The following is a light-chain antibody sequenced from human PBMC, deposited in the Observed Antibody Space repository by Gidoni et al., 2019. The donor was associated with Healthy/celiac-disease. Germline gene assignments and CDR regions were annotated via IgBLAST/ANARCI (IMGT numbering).Light chain of an antibody. CDR2: KAS. CDR1: QRISSW. V-gene: IGKV1-5*03. CDR3: QQYNSYAKWT. J-gene: IGKJ1*01. Sequence: DIQMTQSPSTLSASVGERVTITCRARQRISSWLAWYQKKPGKAPKLLIYKASSLESGVPSRFSGSGSGTEFTLTISSMQPDDFATYYCQQYNSYAKWTFGQGTKVEIK.